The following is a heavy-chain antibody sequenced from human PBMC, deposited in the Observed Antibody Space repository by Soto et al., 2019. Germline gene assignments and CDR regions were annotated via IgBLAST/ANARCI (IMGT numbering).Heavy chain of an antibody. CDR1: GGSISSHY. D-gene: IGHD1-26*01. J-gene: IGHJ6*02. CDR2: IYYRGST. CDR3: ARDGREESGMDV. Sequence: SETLSLTCTVSGGSISSHYWSWVRQAPGKGLEWIGHIYYRGSTTYNPSLRSRSTISVDTSNNQFSLKLNSVTTADTAVYYRARDGREESGMDVWGQGTKVTVSS. V-gene: IGHV4-59*11.